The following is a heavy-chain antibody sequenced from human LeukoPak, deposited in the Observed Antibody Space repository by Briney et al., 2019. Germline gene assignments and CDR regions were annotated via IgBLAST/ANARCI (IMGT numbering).Heavy chain of an antibody. D-gene: IGHD3-22*01. J-gene: IGHJ4*02. CDR3: AKDLLGAYYYDSSGFDY. V-gene: IGHV3-74*01. CDR1: GFTFSGYW. Sequence: GGSLRLSCAASGFTFSGYWMHWVRQAPGKGLVWVSRINSDGSSTTYADSVKGRFTISRDNSKNTLYLQMNSLRAEDTAVYYCAKDLLGAYYYDSSGFDYWGQGTLVTVSS. CDR2: INSDGSST.